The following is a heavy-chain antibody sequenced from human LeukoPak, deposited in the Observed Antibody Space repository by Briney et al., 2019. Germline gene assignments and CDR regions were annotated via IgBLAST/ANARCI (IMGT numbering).Heavy chain of an antibody. CDR2: ISTRGITR. J-gene: IGHJ4*02. Sequence: GGSLRLSCAASGITFSSFELNWVRQAPGKGLEWVSYISTRGITRYYADSVKGRFTISRDNAKNSLYLQMNSLRAEDTAIYYCAREMGGYPFDYWGQGTLVTVSS. CDR1: GITFSSFE. CDR3: AREMGGYPFDY. D-gene: IGHD5-12*01. V-gene: IGHV3-48*03.